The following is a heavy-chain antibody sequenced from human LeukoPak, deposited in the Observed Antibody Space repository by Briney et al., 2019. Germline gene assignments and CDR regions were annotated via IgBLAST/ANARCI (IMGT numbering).Heavy chain of an antibody. J-gene: IGHJ4*02. V-gene: IGHV3-23*01. CDR1: GFTLSNYP. D-gene: IGHD1-26*01. CDR2: IGEEKSGSWT. CDR3: GSRGSYTPFDN. Sequence: GGSLRLSCAASGFTLSNYPMGWVRQAPVKGLEWLSAIGEEKSGSWTKSADSVKGRFTISRDNSKNTLYLQMSSLRAEDTAVYYCGSRGSYTPFDNWGQGTLVTVSS.